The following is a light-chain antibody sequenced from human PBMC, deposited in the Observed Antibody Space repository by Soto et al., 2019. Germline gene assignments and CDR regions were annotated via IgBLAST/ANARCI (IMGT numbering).Light chain of an antibody. V-gene: IGLV1-44*01. CDR1: SSNIGSNS. CDR2: SNS. J-gene: IGLJ2*01. CDR3: AAWDDSLNGVV. Sequence: QSVLTQPPSASGTPGQRVTISCSGSSSNIGSNSVNWYQQLPGTAPKMFIYSNSQRPSGVPARFSGSKSATSASLAISGIQSEDEADYFCAAWDDSLNGVVFGGGTKLTVL.